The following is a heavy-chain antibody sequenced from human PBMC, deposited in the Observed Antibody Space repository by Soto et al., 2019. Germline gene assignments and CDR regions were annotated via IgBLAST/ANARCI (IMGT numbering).Heavy chain of an antibody. CDR3: ARRPPCASGDFVTYSFDV. Sequence: ASVKVSCKASGYSFTSSGISWVRQAPGQGLEWMGWISANSGNTNYAQHLQGRVTMTTDTSTSTAYMALRSLRSDDTALYYCARRPPCASGDFVTYSFDVWGQGTLVTVAS. V-gene: IGHV1-18*01. D-gene: IGHD4-17*01. CDR1: GYSFTSSG. J-gene: IGHJ4*02. CDR2: ISANSGNT.